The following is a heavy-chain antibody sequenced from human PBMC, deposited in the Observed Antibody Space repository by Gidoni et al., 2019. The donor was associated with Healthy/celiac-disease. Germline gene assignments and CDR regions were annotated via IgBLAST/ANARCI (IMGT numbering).Heavy chain of an antibody. D-gene: IGHD2-15*01. V-gene: IGHV4-39*01. CDR1: GGSISSSSYY. CDR2: IYYSGRT. CDR3: ARGYCSGGSCYPPVYYYYYGMDV. J-gene: IGHJ6*02. Sequence: QLQLQESGPGLVKPLETLSLTCTVSGGSISSSSYYWGWIRQPPGKGLEWIGSIYYSGRTYYNPSLKSRVTISVDTSKNQFSLKLSSVTAADTAVYYCARGYCSGGSCYPPVYYYYYGMDVWGQGTTVTVSS.